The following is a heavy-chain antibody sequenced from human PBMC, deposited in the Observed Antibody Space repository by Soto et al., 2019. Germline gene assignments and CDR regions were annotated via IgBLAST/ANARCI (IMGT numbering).Heavy chain of an antibody. V-gene: IGHV1-46*04. CDR1: GYTFTSYY. CDR3: ARGSFSPGVDY. Sequence: ASVKVSCKASGYTFTSYYMHWVRQAPGQGLEWMGIINPSGGSTSYADSVKGRFTISRDNAKNTMYLQMNSLRAEDTAVYFCARGSFSPGVDYWGQGTLVTVSS. D-gene: IGHD3-10*01. J-gene: IGHJ4*02. CDR2: INPSGGST.